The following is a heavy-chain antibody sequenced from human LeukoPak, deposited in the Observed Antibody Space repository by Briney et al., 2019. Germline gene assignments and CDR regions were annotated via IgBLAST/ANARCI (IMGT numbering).Heavy chain of an antibody. CDR3: ARTGGSIV. CDR1: GGSISSFY. Sequence: LETLSLTCTVSGGSISSFYWSWIRQPPGKGLEWIGYIYYSGSTNYNPSLKSRVTISVDTSKNQFSLKLSSVTAADTAVYYCARTGGSIVWGQGTLVTVSS. V-gene: IGHV4-59*01. J-gene: IGHJ4*02. D-gene: IGHD7-27*01. CDR2: IYYSGST.